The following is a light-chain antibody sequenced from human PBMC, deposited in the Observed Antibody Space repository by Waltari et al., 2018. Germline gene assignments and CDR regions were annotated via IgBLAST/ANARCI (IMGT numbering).Light chain of an antibody. CDR1: SPNIGAGYD. CDR2: GNS. V-gene: IGLV1-40*01. J-gene: IGLJ2*01. CDR3: QSYDSSLSGSRV. Sequence: QSVLTQPPSVSGAPGQRVTIPCTGSSPNIGAGYDVHWSQQLPGTAPKLLIYGNSNRPSGVPDRFSGSKSGTSASLAITGLQAEDEADYYCQSYDSSLSGSRVFGGGTKLTVL.